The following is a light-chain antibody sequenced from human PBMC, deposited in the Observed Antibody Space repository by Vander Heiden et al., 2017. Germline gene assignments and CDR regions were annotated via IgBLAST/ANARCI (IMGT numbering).Light chain of an antibody. CDR2: LGS. V-gene: IGKV2-28*01. Sequence: DIVMSQSPLPQPVTPGEPASIPCRSSQSLLHSNGFNYLDWYLQKPGQSPQLLIFLGSNRASGVPDRISGSGSGTDFTLRISRVEPEDVGVYYCMQSLQTPLTFGGGTKVEIK. CDR1: QSLLHSNGFNY. J-gene: IGKJ4*01. CDR3: MQSLQTPLT.